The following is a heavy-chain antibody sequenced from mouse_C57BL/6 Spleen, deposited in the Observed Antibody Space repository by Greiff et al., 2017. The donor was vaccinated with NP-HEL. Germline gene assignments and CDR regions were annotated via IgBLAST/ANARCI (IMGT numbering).Heavy chain of an antibody. CDR1: GYAFSSSW. D-gene: IGHD1-1*01. CDR2: IDPADGDT. V-gene: IGHV1-82*01. J-gene: IGHJ3*01. CDR3: ARYYGSRAWFAY. Sequence: VQLQQSGPELVKPGASVKISCKASGYAFSSSWMNWVKQRPGKGLEWIGRIDPADGDTNYNGKFKGKATLTVDKSSSTAYMQLSSLTSEDSAVYYGARYYGSRAWFAYWGQGTLVTVAA.